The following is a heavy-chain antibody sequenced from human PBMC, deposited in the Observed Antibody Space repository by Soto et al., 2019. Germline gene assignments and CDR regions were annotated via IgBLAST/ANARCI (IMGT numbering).Heavy chain of an antibody. CDR1: GFTFSDYY. D-gene: IGHD6-19*01. Sequence: VQLVESGGGLVQPGESLRLSCAASGFTFSDYYMNWVRQAPGKGLEWVSYISGSSRYTNFADSVKGRFTISRDNAKNSLYLQMNSLRVEDTAVYYCARHTSGWHYYDYWGQGTPVTVSS. CDR2: ISGSSRYT. CDR3: ARHTSGWHYYDY. J-gene: IGHJ4*02. V-gene: IGHV3-11*06.